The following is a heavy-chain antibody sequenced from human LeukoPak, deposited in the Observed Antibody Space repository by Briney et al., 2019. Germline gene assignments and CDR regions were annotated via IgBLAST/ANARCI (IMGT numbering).Heavy chain of an antibody. Sequence: SQTLSLTCTVSGGSISSGDYYWSWLRQPPGKGLEWIGYIYYSENTYYNPSLKSRVTMSVDTPKNQFSLKLSSVTAADTAVYYCARSWGGDYALNSWGQGTLVTVSS. D-gene: IGHD4-17*01. J-gene: IGHJ4*02. V-gene: IGHV4-30-4*01. CDR3: ARSWGGDYALNS. CDR2: IYYSENT. CDR1: GGSISSGDYY.